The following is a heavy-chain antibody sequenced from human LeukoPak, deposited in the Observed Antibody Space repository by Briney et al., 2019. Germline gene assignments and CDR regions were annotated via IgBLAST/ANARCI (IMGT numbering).Heavy chain of an antibody. CDR3: ARDREFWSGYYQEYYYYGMDV. CDR1: GGTLNSHT. J-gene: IGHJ6*02. Sequence: SVKVSCKASGGTLNSHTFSWVRQAPGQGLEWMGRIIPILGIANYAQKFQGRVTITADKSTSTAYMELSSLRSEDTAVYYCARDREFWSGYYQEYYYYGMDVWGQGTTVTVSS. D-gene: IGHD3-3*01. V-gene: IGHV1-69*04. CDR2: IIPILGIA.